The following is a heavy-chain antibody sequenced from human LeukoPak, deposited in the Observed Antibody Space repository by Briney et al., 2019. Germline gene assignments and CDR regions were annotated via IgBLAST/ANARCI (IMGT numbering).Heavy chain of an antibody. J-gene: IGHJ4*02. Sequence: ASVKVSCKASGGTFSSYAISWVRQAPGQGLEWMGGIIPIFGTANYAQKFQGRVTITADESTSTAYMELSSLRSEDTAVYYCAREKEAEYYFDYWGQGTLVTVSS. CDR2: IIPIFGTA. CDR3: AREKEAEYYFDY. CDR1: GGTFSSYA. V-gene: IGHV1-69*13.